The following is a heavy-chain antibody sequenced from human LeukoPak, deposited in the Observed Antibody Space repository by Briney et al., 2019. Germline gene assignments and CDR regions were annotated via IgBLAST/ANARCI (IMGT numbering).Heavy chain of an antibody. J-gene: IGHJ4*02. Sequence: GESLKISCKASGYSFNSNWIGWVRQMPGKGLEWVGIIYPGDSDTTYSQSFQGLVTISVDKSSDTAYLQWSSLKASDTAMYYCARVYYDPVKLYFDYWGQGTLVTVSS. CDR2: IYPGDSDT. CDR1: GYSFNSNW. V-gene: IGHV5-51*01. CDR3: ARVYYDPVKLYFDY. D-gene: IGHD3-22*01.